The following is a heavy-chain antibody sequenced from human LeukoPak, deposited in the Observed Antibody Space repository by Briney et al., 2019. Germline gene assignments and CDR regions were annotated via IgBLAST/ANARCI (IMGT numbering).Heavy chain of an antibody. V-gene: IGHV1-69*16. D-gene: IGHD1-26*01. CDR1: GGTFSSYT. CDR2: IIPILGIA. J-gene: IGHJ4*02. CDR3: ARDPGPYSGSLY. Sequence: ASVKVSCKASGGTFSSYTISWVRQAPGQGLEWMGRIIPILGIANYAQKFQGRVTITTDESTSTAYMELSSLRSEDTAVYYCARDPGPYSGSLYWGQGTLVTVSS.